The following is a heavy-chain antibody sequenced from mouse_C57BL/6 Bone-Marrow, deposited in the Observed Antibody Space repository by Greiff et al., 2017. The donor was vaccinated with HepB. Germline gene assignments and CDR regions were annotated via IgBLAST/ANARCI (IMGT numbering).Heavy chain of an antibody. V-gene: IGHV5-6*01. CDR2: ISSGGSYT. D-gene: IGHD1-1*01. CDR1: GFTFSSYG. Sequence: EVKLVDSGGDLVKPGGSLKLSCAASGFTFSSYGMSWVRQTPDKRLEWVATISSGGSYTYYPDSVKGRFTISRDNAKNTLYLQMSSLKSEDTAMYYCARHDYYGSSYPYFDVWGTGTTVTVSS. CDR3: ARHDYYGSSYPYFDV. J-gene: IGHJ1*03.